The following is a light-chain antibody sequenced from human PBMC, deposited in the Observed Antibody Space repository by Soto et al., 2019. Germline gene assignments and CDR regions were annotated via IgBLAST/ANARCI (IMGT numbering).Light chain of an antibody. V-gene: IGKV3-11*01. J-gene: IGKJ5*01. CDR1: QSVSSY. Sequence: EIVLTQSPATLSLSLGERATLSCRASQSVSSYLAWYQQKPDQAPRLLIYDASNRATGIPARFSGSGSGTDFTLTISSLEPEDFAVYYCQQRSNWPPITFGQGTRLEIK. CDR3: QQRSNWPPIT. CDR2: DAS.